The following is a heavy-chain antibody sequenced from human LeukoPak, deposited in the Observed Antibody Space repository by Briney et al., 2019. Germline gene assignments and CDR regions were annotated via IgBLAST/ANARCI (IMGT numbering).Heavy chain of an antibody. Sequence: SETLSLTCAVYGGSFSGYYWSWIRQPPGKGLEWIGEINHSGCTNYNPSLKSRVTISVDTSKNQFSLKLSSVTAADTAVYYCARGRSTMVRGVITYYYYYGMDVWGQGTTVTVSS. D-gene: IGHD3-10*01. CDR2: INHSGCT. J-gene: IGHJ6*02. CDR3: ARGRSTMVRGVITYYYYYGMDV. V-gene: IGHV4-34*01. CDR1: GGSFSGYY.